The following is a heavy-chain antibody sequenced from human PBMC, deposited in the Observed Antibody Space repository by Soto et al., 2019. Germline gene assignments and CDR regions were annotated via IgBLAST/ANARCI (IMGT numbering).Heavy chain of an antibody. CDR3: ARYRGDYLNWFDP. CDR2: INYSGTT. V-gene: IGHV4-31*03. D-gene: IGHD4-17*01. J-gene: IGHJ5*02. Sequence: QVQLQESGPGLVEPSQTLSLTCTVSGDSISSGGYFWSWIRQHPGKGLEWTGYINYSGTTYYNPSLKSRVAISVDTSKNRFSLKLTSVTAADTAVYYCARYRGDYLNWFDPWGQGTLVTVSS. CDR1: GDSISSGGYF.